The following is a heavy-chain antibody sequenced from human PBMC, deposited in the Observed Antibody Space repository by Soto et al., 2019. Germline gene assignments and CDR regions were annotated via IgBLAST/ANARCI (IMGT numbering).Heavy chain of an antibody. CDR1: GFTFSDYY. D-gene: IGHD2-21*01. CDR2: ISSSGTTI. J-gene: IGHJ6*02. Sequence: QVQLVESGGGLVKPGGSLRLSCAASGFTFSDYYMNWIRQAPGKGLEWVSYISSSGTTIYYADSVKGRFTISRDDAKNSLFLQVNSLRAEDTALYYCARGHSIFYGMDVWGQGTTVNVSS. V-gene: IGHV3-11*01. CDR3: ARGHSIFYGMDV.